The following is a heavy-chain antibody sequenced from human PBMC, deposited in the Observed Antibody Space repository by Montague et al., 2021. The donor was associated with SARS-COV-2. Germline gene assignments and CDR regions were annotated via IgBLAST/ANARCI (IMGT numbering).Heavy chain of an antibody. CDR1: GGSISSSSYY. D-gene: IGHD1-20*01. J-gene: IGHJ6*02. CDR2: IYYSGST. CDR3: ARGQGYDWNYYYYYGMDV. V-gene: IGHV4-39*07. Sequence: SETLSLTCTVSGGSISSSSYYWGWIRQPPGKGLVWIGSIYYSGSTYYNLTLKSRVTISADTSKNHLSLKLSSVTAAATAVYYCARGQGYDWNYYYYYGMDVWGQGTTVTVSS.